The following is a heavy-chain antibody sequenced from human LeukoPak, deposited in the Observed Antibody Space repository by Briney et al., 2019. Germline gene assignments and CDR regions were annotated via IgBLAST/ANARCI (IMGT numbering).Heavy chain of an antibody. CDR1: GGSLSSYY. Sequence: SETLSLTCTVSGGSLSSYYRSWIRPPAGKGLEWIGRIYTSGSTNYNPSLKSRVTMSVDTPKDQFSLKLSSVTAADTAVYYCARAYRGFGESFYYYYMDVWGKGTTVTIFS. CDR3: ARAYRGFGESFYYYYMDV. D-gene: IGHD3-10*01. CDR2: IYTSGST. V-gene: IGHV4-4*07. J-gene: IGHJ6*03.